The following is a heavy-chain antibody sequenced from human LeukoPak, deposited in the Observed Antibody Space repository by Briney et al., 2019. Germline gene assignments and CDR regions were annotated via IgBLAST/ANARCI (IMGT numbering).Heavy chain of an antibody. D-gene: IGHD4/OR15-4a*01. J-gene: IGHJ4*02. Sequence: GGSLRLSCAASGFTFSSYNMNWVRQAPGKGLEWVSSISSSGSYIYYADSVKGRFTISRDDAKKSLYLQMNTLRAEDTAIYYCARETRGAFDYWGQGTLVTVSS. CDR3: ARETRGAFDY. CDR2: ISSSGSYI. V-gene: IGHV3-21*01. CDR1: GFTFSSYN.